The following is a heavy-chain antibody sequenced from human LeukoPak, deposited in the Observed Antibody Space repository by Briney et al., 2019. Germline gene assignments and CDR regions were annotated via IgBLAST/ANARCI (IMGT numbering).Heavy chain of an antibody. Sequence: SETLSLTCTVSGGSISSYYWSWIRQPPGKGLEWIGYIYYSGSTYYNPSLKSRVTISVDTSKNQFSLKLSSVTAADTAVYYCARQRSGYSYSLFDYWGQGTLVTVSS. CDR1: GGSISSYY. V-gene: IGHV4-59*06. J-gene: IGHJ4*02. CDR3: ARQRSGYSYSLFDY. D-gene: IGHD5-18*01. CDR2: IYYSGST.